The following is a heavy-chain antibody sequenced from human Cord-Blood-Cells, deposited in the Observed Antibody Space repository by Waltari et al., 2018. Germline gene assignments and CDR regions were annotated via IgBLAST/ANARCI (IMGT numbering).Heavy chain of an antibody. J-gene: IGHJ3*02. CDR1: GGTFSSYA. Sequence: QVQLVQSGAEVKKPGSSVKVSCKASGGTFSSYALSWVRQAPGQGLEWMGRIIPILGIANYAQKFQGRVTITADKSTSTAYMELSSLRSEDTAVYYCARCRVTGDAFDIWGQGTMVTVSS. V-gene: IGHV1-69*09. CDR2: IIPILGIA. D-gene: IGHD7-27*01. CDR3: ARCRVTGDAFDI.